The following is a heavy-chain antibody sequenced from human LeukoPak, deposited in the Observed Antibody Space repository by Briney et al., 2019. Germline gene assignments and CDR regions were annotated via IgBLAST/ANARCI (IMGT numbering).Heavy chain of an antibody. J-gene: IGHJ6*03. CDR2: SSSSGGST. Sequence: GESLRLSCAASGFTFSSYAMSWVRLAQGQGLEWVSASSSSGGSTYYADSVKDRFTISRDNAKKSLYLLMNSLIAEGTAVYYCARVDGGFLEWLAHYYYYYYMDVWGKGTTVTVSS. D-gene: IGHD3-3*01. V-gene: IGHV3-23*01. CDR3: ARVDGGFLEWLAHYYYYYYMDV. CDR1: GFTFSSYA.